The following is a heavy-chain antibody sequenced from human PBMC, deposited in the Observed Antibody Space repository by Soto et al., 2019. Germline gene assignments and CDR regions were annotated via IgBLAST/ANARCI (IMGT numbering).Heavy chain of an antibody. J-gene: IGHJ4*02. D-gene: IGHD3-22*01. Sequence: PGESLKISCKGSGYSFAGYWITWVRQQPGKGLEWMGRIDPSDSQTYYSPSFRGHVTISVTKSITTVFLQWSSLSASDTAMYYCARQIYDSDTGPNFQYYFDSWGQGTPVTVSS. CDR2: IDPSDSQT. V-gene: IGHV5-10-1*01. CDR3: ARQIYDSDTGPNFQYYFDS. CDR1: GYSFAGYW.